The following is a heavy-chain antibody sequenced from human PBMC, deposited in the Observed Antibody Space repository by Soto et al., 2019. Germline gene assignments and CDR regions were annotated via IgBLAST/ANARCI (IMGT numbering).Heavy chain of an antibody. CDR2: ISGSGGST. CDR3: ASPPEVAGSVPFDY. V-gene: IGHV3-23*01. CDR1: GFTFSSYA. Sequence: GGSLRLSCAASGFTFSSYAMSWVRQAPGKGLEWVLAISGSGGSTYYADSVKGRFTISRDNSKNTLYLQMNSLRAEDTAVYYCASPPEVAGSVPFDYWGQGTLVTVSS. D-gene: IGHD6-19*01. J-gene: IGHJ4*02.